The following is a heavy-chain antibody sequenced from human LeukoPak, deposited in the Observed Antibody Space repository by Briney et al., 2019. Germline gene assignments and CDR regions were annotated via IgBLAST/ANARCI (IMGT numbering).Heavy chain of an antibody. J-gene: IGHJ4*02. D-gene: IGHD3-22*01. Sequence: PGGSLRLFCAASGFTFSSYGMHWVRQAPGKGPEWVAVISYDGSNKYYADSVKGRFTISRDNSKNTLYLQMNSLRAEDTAVYYCARDEGGHYDSSGYHSGYWGQGTLVTVSS. CDR3: ARDEGGHYDSSGYHSGY. CDR1: GFTFSSYG. V-gene: IGHV3-30*03. CDR2: ISYDGSNK.